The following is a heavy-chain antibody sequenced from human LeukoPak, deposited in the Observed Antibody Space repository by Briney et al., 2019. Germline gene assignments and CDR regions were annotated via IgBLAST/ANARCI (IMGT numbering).Heavy chain of an antibody. J-gene: IGHJ4*02. CDR1: GFTFSTYW. CDR2: ISSSSSTI. D-gene: IGHD2-2*02. Sequence: GGSLRLSCAASGFTFSTYWMTWVRQAPGKGLEWVSYISSSSSTIYYADSVKGRFTISRDNAKNSLYLQMNSLRAEDTAVYYCVRAVPAAIRAPLGYWGQGTLVTVSS. CDR3: VRAVPAAIRAPLGY. V-gene: IGHV3-48*01.